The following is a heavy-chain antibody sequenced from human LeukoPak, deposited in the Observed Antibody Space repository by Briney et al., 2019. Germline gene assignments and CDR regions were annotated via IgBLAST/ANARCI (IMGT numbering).Heavy chain of an antibody. D-gene: IGHD6-6*01. Sequence: GESLKISCKTSGYSFTSHWIGWVRQMPGKGLEWMGIIYPGDSDTRYSPSFQGQVTISADKSISTAYLQWSSLKASDTAMYYCARHSIAARIDYWGQGTLVTVSS. V-gene: IGHV5-51*01. J-gene: IGHJ4*02. CDR2: IYPGDSDT. CDR3: ARHSIAARIDY. CDR1: GYSFTSHW.